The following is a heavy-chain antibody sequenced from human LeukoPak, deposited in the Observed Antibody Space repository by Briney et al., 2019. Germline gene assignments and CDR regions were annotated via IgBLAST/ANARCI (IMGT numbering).Heavy chain of an antibody. V-gene: IGHV4-59*12. CDR3: ASASQWLVWGD. CDR1: GGSISNYY. CDR2: ISYSGST. D-gene: IGHD6-19*01. J-gene: IGHJ1*01. Sequence: PSETLSLICTVSGGSISNYYWSWIRQPPGKGLEWIGYISYSGSTNYFPSLKSRVTMSLDTSKNQLSLTLSSMTAADTAVYYCASASQWLVWGDWGQGTLVTVSS.